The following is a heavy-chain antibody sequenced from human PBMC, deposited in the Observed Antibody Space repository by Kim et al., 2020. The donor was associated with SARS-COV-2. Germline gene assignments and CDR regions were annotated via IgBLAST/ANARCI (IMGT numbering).Heavy chain of an antibody. CDR3: ARVERGAAAGTLFDY. CDR2: IYHSGST. V-gene: IGHV4-4*02. CDR1: GGSISSSNW. J-gene: IGHJ4*02. D-gene: IGHD6-13*01. Sequence: SETLSLTCAVSGGSISSSNWWSWVRQPPGKGLEWIGEIYHSGSTNYNPSLKSRVTISVDKSKNQFSLKLSSVTAADTAVYYCARVERGAAAGTLFDYWGQGTLVTVSS.